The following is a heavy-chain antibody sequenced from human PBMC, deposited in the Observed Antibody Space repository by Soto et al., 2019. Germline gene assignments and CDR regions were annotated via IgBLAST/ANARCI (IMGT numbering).Heavy chain of an antibody. CDR2: INHSGVT. V-gene: IGHV4-34*01. J-gene: IGHJ6*02. D-gene: IGHD6-19*01. Sequence: SVRLCRSCSLYGRCFSSNYWCWIRQPPGKGLEWIGEINHSGVTNYKPSLKRRVTISVDTSKNQFSLQLKSVTAADTVLYYCPRFSGSNHYAIDAWGQWSTVT. CDR3: PRFSGSNHYAIDA. CDR1: GRCFSSNY.